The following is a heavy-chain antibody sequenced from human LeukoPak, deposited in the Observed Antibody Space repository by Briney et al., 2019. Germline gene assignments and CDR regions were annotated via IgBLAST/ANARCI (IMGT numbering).Heavy chain of an antibody. J-gene: IGHJ6*03. D-gene: IGHD2-15*01. CDR2: INHSGSA. Sequence: SETLSLTCAVYGGSFSGYYWSWIRQPPGKGLEWIGEINHSGSANYNPSLKSRVTISVDTSKNQFSLKLSSVTAADTAVYYCARGLLTYCSGGSCYYQNGYYYMDVWGKGTTVTVSS. V-gene: IGHV4-34*01. CDR1: GGSFSGYY. CDR3: ARGLLTYCSGGSCYYQNGYYYMDV.